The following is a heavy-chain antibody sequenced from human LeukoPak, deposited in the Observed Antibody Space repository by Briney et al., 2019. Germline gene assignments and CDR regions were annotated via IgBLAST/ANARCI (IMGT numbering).Heavy chain of an antibody. CDR3: ARALRYFHWYTNY. D-gene: IGHD3-9*01. J-gene: IGHJ4*02. Sequence: ASVKVSCKASGYTFTGYYMHWVRQAPGQGLEWMGWISPNSGGTNYAQKFQGRVTMTRDTSISTAYMELSRLRSDDTAVYYCARALRYFHWYTNYWGQGTLVTVSS. CDR1: GYTFTGYY. CDR2: ISPNSGGT. V-gene: IGHV1-2*02.